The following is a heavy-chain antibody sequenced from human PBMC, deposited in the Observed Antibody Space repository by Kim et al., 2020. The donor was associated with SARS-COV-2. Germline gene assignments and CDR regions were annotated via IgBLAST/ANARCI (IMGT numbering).Heavy chain of an antibody. V-gene: IGHV3-74*03. CDR2: LNTDGRT. Sequence: GGSLRLSCAASGFTGYWMNWVRHAPGKGPVWVSRLNTDGRTQYADTVRGRFTISRDHAKNTLFLQMTSLRVEDTAVYYCARENWYTLDVWGQGTTVTVSS. D-gene: IGHD2-2*02. CDR3: ARENWYTLDV. J-gene: IGHJ6*02. CDR1: GFTGYW.